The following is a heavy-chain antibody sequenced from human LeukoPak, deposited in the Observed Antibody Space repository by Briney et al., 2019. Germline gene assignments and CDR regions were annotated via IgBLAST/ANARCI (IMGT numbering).Heavy chain of an antibody. CDR1: GGSISSYY. Sequence: SETPSLTCTVSGGSISSYYWSWIRQPAGKGLEWIGRIYTSGSTNYNPSLKSRVTISVDTSKNQFSLKLSSVTAADTAVYYCARIEAVTRGYNHAYYFDYWGQGTLVTVSS. D-gene: IGHD5-18*01. CDR3: ARIEAVTRGYNHAYYFDY. CDR2: IYTSGST. J-gene: IGHJ4*02. V-gene: IGHV4-4*07.